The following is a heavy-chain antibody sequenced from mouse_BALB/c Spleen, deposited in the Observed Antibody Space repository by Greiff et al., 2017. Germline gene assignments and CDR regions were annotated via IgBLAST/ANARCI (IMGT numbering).Heavy chain of an antibody. CDR1: GFTFSSFG. CDR3: AREGNYDYAFAY. CDR2: ISSGSSTI. D-gene: IGHD2-4*01. J-gene: IGHJ3*01. V-gene: IGHV5-17*02. Sequence: EVKVVESGGGLVQPGGSRKLSCAASGFTFSSFGMHWVRQAPEKGLEWVAYISSGSSTIYYADTVKGRFTISRDNPKNTLFLQMTSLRSEDTAMYYCAREGNYDYAFAYWGQGTLVTVSA.